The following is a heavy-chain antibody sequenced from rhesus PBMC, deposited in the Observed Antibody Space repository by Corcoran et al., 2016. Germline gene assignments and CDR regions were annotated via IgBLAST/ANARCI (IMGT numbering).Heavy chain of an antibody. Sequence: QVQLKESGPGLVKPSETLSLTCPVSGDSIISGYACSWIRQPPGKGLEWIVYIGGRSNRTNDKPALKSRVTLSGETTKNQFSLKLSSVTAADTAVYYCARLPTGVWSRGVLVTVSS. CDR1: GDSIISGYA. CDR3: ARLPTGV. J-gene: IGHJ5-2*02. D-gene: IGHD4-11*01. V-gene: IGHV4-127*01. CDR2: IGGRSNRT.